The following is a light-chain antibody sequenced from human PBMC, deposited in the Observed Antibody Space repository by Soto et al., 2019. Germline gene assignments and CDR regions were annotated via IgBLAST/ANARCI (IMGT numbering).Light chain of an antibody. J-gene: IGKJ1*01. Sequence: VMTQSPLSLPVTLGQPASISCRSSQSLLHSNGYNYLDWYLQKPGQSPQLLIYLGSNRASGVPDRFSGSGSGTDFTLKISRVEAEDVGVYYCMQALQTPITFGQGTKVDIK. CDR1: QSLLHSNGYNY. CDR2: LGS. CDR3: MQALQTPIT. V-gene: IGKV2-28*01.